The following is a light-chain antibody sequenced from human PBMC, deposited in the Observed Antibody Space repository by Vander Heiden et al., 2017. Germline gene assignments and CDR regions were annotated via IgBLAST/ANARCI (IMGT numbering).Light chain of an antibody. Sequence: DIKMTQSPSSMFASAGDRVTITCRASQSISTYLNWYQQTAGKAPKLLIFAASNLQSGVPSRFSGNGSGTDFTLTISSLQPEDFATYYCQQSSSLPRTFGQGTKVEVK. CDR2: AAS. V-gene: IGKV1-39*01. J-gene: IGKJ1*01. CDR1: QSISTY. CDR3: QQSSSLPRT.